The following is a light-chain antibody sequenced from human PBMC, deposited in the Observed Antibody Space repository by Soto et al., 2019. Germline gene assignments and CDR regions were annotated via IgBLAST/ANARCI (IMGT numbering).Light chain of an antibody. Sequence: QSVLTQSPSASGTPGQRVIIACSGSSSNIGSNHVNWYRQLPGAAPKLLIFRSDQRPSGVPDRFSGSKSGTTASLAISGLQSGDEADYYCAAWDDSRYGVVFGGGTKVTVL. CDR1: SSNIGSNH. V-gene: IGLV1-44*01. J-gene: IGLJ2*01. CDR3: AAWDDSRYGVV. CDR2: RSD.